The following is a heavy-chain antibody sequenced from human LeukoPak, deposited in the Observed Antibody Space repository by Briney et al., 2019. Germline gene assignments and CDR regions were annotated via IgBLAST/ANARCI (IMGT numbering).Heavy chain of an antibody. CDR1: GFTFNSYT. Sequence: GGSLRLSCAASGFTFNSYTLNWVRQAPGKGLEWVSCITGTSSYIYYADSVKGRFTISRDNAKNSLYLQMNSLRAEDTAVYYCAREGYCSSTSCYVPLPGVGTNAHWGQGTLVTVSS. CDR2: ITGTSSYI. V-gene: IGHV3-21*01. CDR3: AREGYCSSTSCYVPLPGVGTNAH. D-gene: IGHD2-2*01. J-gene: IGHJ4*02.